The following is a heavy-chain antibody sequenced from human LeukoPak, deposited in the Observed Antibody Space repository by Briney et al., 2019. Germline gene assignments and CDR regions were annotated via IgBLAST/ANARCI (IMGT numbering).Heavy chain of an antibody. Sequence: PSETLSLTCTVSGGSISSYYWSWVRQAPGKGLDWVANIKQDGTDKYYVDSVKGRFTISRDNAKNLLYLQMNSLRAEDTAVYYCAREKLDTRGYVDYWGQGTLVTVSS. CDR2: IKQDGTDK. CDR3: AREKLDTRGYVDY. D-gene: IGHD3-22*01. V-gene: IGHV3-7*01. CDR1: GGSISSYY. J-gene: IGHJ4*02.